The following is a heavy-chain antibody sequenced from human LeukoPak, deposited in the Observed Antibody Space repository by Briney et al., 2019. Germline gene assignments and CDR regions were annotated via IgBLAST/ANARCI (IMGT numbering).Heavy chain of an antibody. Sequence: ASVNVSCKASGYTFASYDINWVRQATGQGLEWMGWMNPNSRNTGYAQKFQGRVTMTRNTSISTAYMELSSLRSEDTAVYYCARRNWNDYFDPWGQGTLVTASS. CDR1: GYTFASYD. D-gene: IGHD1-1*01. J-gene: IGHJ5*02. V-gene: IGHV1-8*01. CDR3: ARRNWNDYFDP. CDR2: MNPNSRNT.